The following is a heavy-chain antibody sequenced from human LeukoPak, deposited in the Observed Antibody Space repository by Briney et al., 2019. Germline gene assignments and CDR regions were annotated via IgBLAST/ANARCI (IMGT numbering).Heavy chain of an antibody. Sequence: SVKVSCKASGGTFSSYAISWVRQAPGQGLEWMGGIIPIFGTTNYAQKFQGRVTITADESTSTAYMELSSLRSEDTAVYYCARGRVVREPRDYYGMDVWGKGTTVTVSS. D-gene: IGHD3-10*01. V-gene: IGHV1-69*01. CDR3: ARGRVVREPRDYYGMDV. CDR1: GGTFSSYA. J-gene: IGHJ6*04. CDR2: IIPIFGTT.